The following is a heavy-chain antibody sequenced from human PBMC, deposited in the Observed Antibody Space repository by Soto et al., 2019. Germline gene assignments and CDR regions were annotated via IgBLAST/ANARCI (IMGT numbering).Heavy chain of an antibody. CDR1: GGSVGSGEYY. CDR2: IYDSGIT. CDR3: ARDVANGYTENF. Sequence: QVQLQESGPGLVKPPQTLSLACTVSGGSVGSGEYYYRCIRQPPGKGLEWIGDIYDSGITTYTPSLEGPVTTSLDRSKNQVCLKLSSVSAADTAVYFWARDVANGYTENFWGQGTMVTVSS. D-gene: IGHD2-8*01. V-gene: IGHV4-30-4*01. J-gene: IGHJ3*01.